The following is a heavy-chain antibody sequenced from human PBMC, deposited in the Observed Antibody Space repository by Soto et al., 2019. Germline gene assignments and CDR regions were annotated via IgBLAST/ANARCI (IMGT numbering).Heavy chain of an antibody. CDR1: GDSFPSFW. CDR2: IYPRDSDI. CDR3: VRQHPLNMHAWYS. V-gene: IGHV5-51*01. D-gene: IGHD6-13*01. Sequence: PADSLKISCEVSGDSFPSFWIGWVRQMPGKGLEWIGSIYPRDSDIRYSPSLQGQVTISADKSINTAYLQWSSLKASHTAMYYFVRQHPLNMHAWYSWGQGTLVTVSS. J-gene: IGHJ4*02.